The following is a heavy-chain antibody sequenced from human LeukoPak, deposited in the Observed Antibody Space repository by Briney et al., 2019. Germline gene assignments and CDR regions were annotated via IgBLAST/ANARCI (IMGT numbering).Heavy chain of an antibody. CDR2: ISSSSSTI. CDR3: ARDGPGYYDSSGYYSSYRYFDY. Sequence: GGSLRLSCAASGFTFSSYSMNWVRQAPGKGLEWVSYISSSSSTIYYADSVEGRFSFSRDNAKNSLYLQMNSLRAEYTAVYYFARDGPGYYDSSGYYSSYRYFDYWGQGTLVTVSS. V-gene: IGHV3-48*01. J-gene: IGHJ4*02. D-gene: IGHD3-22*01. CDR1: GFTFSSYS.